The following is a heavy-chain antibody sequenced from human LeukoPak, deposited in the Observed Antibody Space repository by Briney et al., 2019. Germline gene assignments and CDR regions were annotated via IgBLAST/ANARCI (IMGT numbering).Heavy chain of an antibody. CDR2: INHSRST. CDR3: ARHACCGDCFEGNWFDP. D-gene: IGHD2-21*02. J-gene: IGHJ5*02. Sequence: SETLSLTCAVYGGSFSGYYWSWIRQPPGKGLQWMGEINHSRSTNYNPSLKSRVTISVDTSKNQFSLKLSSVTAADTAVYYCARHACCGDCFEGNWFDPWGQGTLVTVSS. V-gene: IGHV4-34*01. CDR1: GGSFSGYY.